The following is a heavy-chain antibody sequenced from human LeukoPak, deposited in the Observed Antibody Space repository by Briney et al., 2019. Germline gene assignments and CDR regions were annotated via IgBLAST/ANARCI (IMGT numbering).Heavy chain of an antibody. D-gene: IGHD3-22*01. Sequence: KPSETLSLTCTVSGGSISSGSYYWSWIRQPAGKGLEWIGRIYTSGSTNYNPSLKSRVTISVDTSKSQFSLKLRSVTAADTAVYYCARSHHYYDSSGYYHDAFDIWGQGTMVTVSS. J-gene: IGHJ3*02. CDR1: GGSISSGSYY. CDR3: ARSHHYYDSSGYYHDAFDI. CDR2: IYTSGST. V-gene: IGHV4-61*02.